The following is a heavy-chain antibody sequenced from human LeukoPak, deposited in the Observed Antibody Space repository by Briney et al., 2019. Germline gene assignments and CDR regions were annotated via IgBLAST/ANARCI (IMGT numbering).Heavy chain of an antibody. CDR2: IKEDGTEK. Sequence: GGSLRLSCAASGFTFSRYWMSWVRQAPGKGLEWVANIKEDGTEKYYADSVKGRFTISRDNAKNSLFLQMNSLGAEDTAVYYCARSTVTTFTLRGYDSPYLFDPWGEGTPVTVSS. D-gene: IGHD5-12*01. CDR3: ARSTVTTFTLRGYDSPYLFDP. CDR1: GFTFSRYW. V-gene: IGHV3-7*01. J-gene: IGHJ5*02.